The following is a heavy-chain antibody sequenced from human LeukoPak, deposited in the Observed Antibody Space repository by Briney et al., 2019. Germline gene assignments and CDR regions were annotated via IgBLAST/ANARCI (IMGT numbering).Heavy chain of an antibody. CDR3: AREGYCSSTSCYLRYLYYYYYGMDV. CDR2: INPSGGST. Sequence: GASVKVSCKASGYTFTSYYMHWVRQAPGQGLEWMGIINPSGGSTSYAQKFQGRATMTRDTSTSTVYMELSSLRSEDTAVYYCAREGYCSSTSCYLRYLYYYYYGMDVWGQGTTVTVSS. D-gene: IGHD2-2*01. J-gene: IGHJ6*02. CDR1: GYTFTSYY. V-gene: IGHV1-46*01.